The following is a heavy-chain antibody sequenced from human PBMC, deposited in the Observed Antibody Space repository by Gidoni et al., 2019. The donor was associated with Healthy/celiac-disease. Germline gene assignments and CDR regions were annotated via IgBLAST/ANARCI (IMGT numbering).Heavy chain of an antibody. J-gene: IGHJ4*02. CDR3: AKVVVGSGSSY. Sequence: QVQLVESGGGVVQPGRSLRLSCAASGFTFSSYGLHWARQAPGKGLEWVAVISYDGSNKYYADSVKGRFTISRDNSKNTLYLQMNSLRAEDTAVYYCAKVVVGSGSSYWGQGTLVTVSS. D-gene: IGHD3-10*01. CDR1: GFTFSSYG. V-gene: IGHV3-30*18. CDR2: ISYDGSNK.